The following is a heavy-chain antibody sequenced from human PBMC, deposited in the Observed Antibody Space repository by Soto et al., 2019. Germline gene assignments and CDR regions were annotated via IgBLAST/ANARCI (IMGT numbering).Heavy chain of an antibody. V-gene: IGHV3-23*01. Sequence: GGSLRLSCAASGFAFSTYAMTWVRQAPGKGLEWVSVISGSGGSSYYADSVKGRFTISRDNSKNTLFLQMNGLRAEDTAVYYSAKVTKRAAAGRYEYYKYGMDVWGQGTTVTVSS. CDR3: AKVTKRAAAGRYEYYKYGMDV. CDR1: GFAFSTYA. D-gene: IGHD6-13*01. CDR2: ISGSGGSS. J-gene: IGHJ6*02.